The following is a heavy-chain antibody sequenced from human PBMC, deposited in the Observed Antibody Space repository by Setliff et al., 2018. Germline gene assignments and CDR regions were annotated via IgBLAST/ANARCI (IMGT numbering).Heavy chain of an antibody. Sequence: GASVKVSCKASGFTFKTYSFSWIRQAPGQGLEWVGWISGYNGNTIYAQNFQGRVTMTTDASTNTAYMELRSLGSDDTALYYCARAPLMVVVPPDAHRFDPWGQGTLVTVSS. CDR1: GFTFKTYS. D-gene: IGHD2-2*01. V-gene: IGHV1-18*01. J-gene: IGHJ5*02. CDR3: ARAPLMVVVPPDAHRFDP. CDR2: ISGYNGNT.